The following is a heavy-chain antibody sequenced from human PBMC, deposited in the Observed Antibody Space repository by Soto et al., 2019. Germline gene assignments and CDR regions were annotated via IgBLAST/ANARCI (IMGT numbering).Heavy chain of an antibody. CDR2: IYPGDSDT. CDR3: ARRGDSSGYYYGSVDY. V-gene: IGHV5-51*01. J-gene: IGHJ4*02. CDR1: GYSFTSYW. D-gene: IGHD3-22*01. Sequence: PGESLKISCKGSGYSFTSYWIGWVRQMPGKGLEWMGIIYPGDSDTRYSPSFQGQVTISADKSISTAYLQWSSLKASDIAMYYCARRGDSSGYYYGSVDYWGQGTLVTVSS.